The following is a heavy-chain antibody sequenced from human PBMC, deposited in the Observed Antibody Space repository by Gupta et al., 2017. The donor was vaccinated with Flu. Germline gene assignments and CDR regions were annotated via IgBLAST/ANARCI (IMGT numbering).Heavy chain of an antibody. CDR3: AKWTVGGVPNDY. CDR1: GFTFSSSG. Sequence: EVQLLESGGGLEQPGGSLRLSCAASGFTFSSSGMNWVRQAPGKGLEWVSGIRASDGATYYAESVKGRFTISRDNAKNTVYLQMSSLRAADTAVYYCAKWTVGGVPNDYWGQGTLVTVSS. CDR2: IRASDGAT. D-gene: IGHD1-26*01. J-gene: IGHJ4*02. V-gene: IGHV3-23*01.